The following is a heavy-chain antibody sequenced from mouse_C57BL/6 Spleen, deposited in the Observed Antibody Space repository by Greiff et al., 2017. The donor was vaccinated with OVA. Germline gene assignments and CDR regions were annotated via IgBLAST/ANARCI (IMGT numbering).Heavy chain of an antibody. CDR2: IYWDDDK. J-gene: IGHJ3*01. V-gene: IGHV8-12*01. CDR1: GFSLSTSGMG. CDR3: ARRGDDGYSWFAY. D-gene: IGHD2-3*01. Sequence: QVTLKESGPGILQSSQTLSLTCSFSGFSLSTSGMGVSWIRQPSGKGLEWLAHIYWDDDKRCNPSLKGRLTISKDTSRNQVFLKITSVDTADTATYYCARRGDDGYSWFAYWGQGTLVTVSA.